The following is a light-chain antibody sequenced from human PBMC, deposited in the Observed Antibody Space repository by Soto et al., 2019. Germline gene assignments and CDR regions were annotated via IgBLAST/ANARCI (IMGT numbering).Light chain of an antibody. CDR3: NSYTSLSNRV. CDR2: EVT. J-gene: IGLJ1*01. V-gene: IGLV2-14*01. CDR1: SSDIGAYNY. Sequence: SAGTPPASVSGSPGQAITISCTGTSSDIGAYNYVSWYQQHPGKAPKLLIYEVTNRPSGVSDRFSGSKSGNTASLTISGLQAEDEANYYCNSYTSLSNRVFGTGTKVTVL.